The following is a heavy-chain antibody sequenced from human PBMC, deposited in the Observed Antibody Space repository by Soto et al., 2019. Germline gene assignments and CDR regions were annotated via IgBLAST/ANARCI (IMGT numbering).Heavy chain of an antibody. J-gene: IGHJ4*02. CDR3: VRVRGDGWYHPDY. CDR2: TRDRSRSYTM. CDR1: GFIFNDHY. Sequence: EVQLVESGGGLVQPGGSLRLSCAASGFIFNDHYIDWVRQAPGKGLEWVGRTRDRSRSYTMEYAASVKGRFTISRDASKESLYLQMNSLKTEDTAVYYCVRVRGDGWYHPDYWGQGALVTVSS. D-gene: IGHD6-19*01. V-gene: IGHV3-72*01.